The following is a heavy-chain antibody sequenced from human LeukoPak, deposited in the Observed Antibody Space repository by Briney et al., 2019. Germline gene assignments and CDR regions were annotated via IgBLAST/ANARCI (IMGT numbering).Heavy chain of an antibody. CDR1: GGSFSGYY. Sequence: SETLYLTCAVYGGSFSGYYWSWMRQPPGKGLEWIGEINHSGSTNYNPSLKSRVTISVDTPKNQFSLKLSSVTAADTAVYYCARGVSGDWFDPWGQGTLVTVSS. V-gene: IGHV4-34*01. CDR2: INHSGST. CDR3: ARGVSGDWFDP. J-gene: IGHJ5*02. D-gene: IGHD6-25*01.